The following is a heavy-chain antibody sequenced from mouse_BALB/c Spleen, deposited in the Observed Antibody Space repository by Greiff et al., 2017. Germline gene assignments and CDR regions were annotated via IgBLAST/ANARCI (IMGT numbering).Heavy chain of an antibody. Sequence: EVQLQQSGPELVKPGASVKISCKASGYTFTDYNMHWVKQSHGKSLEWIGYIYPYNGGTGYNQKFKSKATLTVDNSSSTAYMELRSLTSEDSAVYYCARSGVGLSYWGQGTLVTVSA. CDR3: ARSGVGLSY. CDR2: IYPYNGGT. D-gene: IGHD4-1*01. CDR1: GYTFTDYN. V-gene: IGHV1S29*02. J-gene: IGHJ3*01.